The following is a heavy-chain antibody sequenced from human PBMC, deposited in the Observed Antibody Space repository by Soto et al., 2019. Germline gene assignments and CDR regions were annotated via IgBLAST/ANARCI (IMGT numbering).Heavy chain of an antibody. CDR3: ARDRGAYTYYDFWSGYYTGLQYYYYGMDV. CDR2: INPSGGST. Sequence: ASVKVSCKASGYTFTSYYMHWVRQAPGQGLEWMGIINPSGGSTSYAQKFQGRVTMTRDTSTSTVYMELSSPRSEDTAVYYCARDRGAYTYYDFWSGYYTGLQYYYYGMDVWGQGTTVTSP. J-gene: IGHJ6*02. V-gene: IGHV1-46*01. D-gene: IGHD3-3*01. CDR1: GYTFTSYY.